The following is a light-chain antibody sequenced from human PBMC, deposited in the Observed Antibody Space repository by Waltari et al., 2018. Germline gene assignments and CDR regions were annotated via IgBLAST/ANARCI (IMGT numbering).Light chain of an antibody. CDR1: SSNIGAGYD. CDR3: QSYDSSLSTSV. J-gene: IGLJ2*01. V-gene: IGLV1-40*01. CDR2: GNS. Sequence: SGLTQPPSVSGAPGPRVTISCTGSSSNIGAGYDVHWYQLLPGTAPKLLIYGNSNRPSGVPDRFSGSKSGTSASLAITGLQAEDEADYYCQSYDSSLSTSVFGGGTKLTVL.